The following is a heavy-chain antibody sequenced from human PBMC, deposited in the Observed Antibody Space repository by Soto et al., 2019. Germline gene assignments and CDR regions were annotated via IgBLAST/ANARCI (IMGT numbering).Heavy chain of an antibody. V-gene: IGHV1-8*01. J-gene: IGHJ4*01. D-gene: IGHD6-13*01. CDR2: MNPRSGNT. CDR3: TASSWTGAGLDF. Sequence: ASVKVSCKASGYTFTSWDVYWVRQAAGQGLEWMGYMNPRSGNTGYEQKFQGRVTVTRDTSISTAYMELSSLTSDDMAVYYCTASSWTGAGLDFWGQGTPVTVSS. CDR1: GYTFTSWD.